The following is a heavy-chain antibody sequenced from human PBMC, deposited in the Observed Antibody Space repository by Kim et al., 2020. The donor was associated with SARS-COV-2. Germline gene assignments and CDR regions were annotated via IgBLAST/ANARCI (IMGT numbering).Heavy chain of an antibody. CDR2: ISGSGGST. D-gene: IGHD2-15*01. CDR3: AKEWAVVVAATLGGPPFDY. Sequence: GGSLRLSCAASGFTFSSYAMSWVRQAPGKGLEWVSAISGSGGSTYYADSVKGRFTISRDNSKNTLYLQMNSLRAEDTAVYYCAKEWAVVVAATLGGPPFDYWGQGTLVTVSS. CDR1: GFTFSSYA. J-gene: IGHJ4*02. V-gene: IGHV3-23*01.